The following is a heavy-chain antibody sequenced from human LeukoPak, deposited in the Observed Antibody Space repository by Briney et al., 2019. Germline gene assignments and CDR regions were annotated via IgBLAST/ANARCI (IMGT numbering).Heavy chain of an antibody. Sequence: ASVKVSCKASGCTFTSYGISWVRQAPGQGLEWMGWINAYNGNTNYAQKLQGRVTMTTDTSTSTAYMELRSLRSDDTAVYYCARAATADYWFDPWGQGTLVTVSS. V-gene: IGHV1-18*01. D-gene: IGHD5-24*01. CDR2: INAYNGNT. J-gene: IGHJ5*02. CDR1: GCTFTSYG. CDR3: ARAATADYWFDP.